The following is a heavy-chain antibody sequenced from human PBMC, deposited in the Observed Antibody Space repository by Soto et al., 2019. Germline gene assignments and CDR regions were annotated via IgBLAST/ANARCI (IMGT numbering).Heavy chain of an antibody. CDR2: IWYDGSNK. CDR3: ASPGTEDAFDI. Sequence: GGSLRLSCAASGFTFSSYGMHWVRQAPGKGLEWVAVIWYDGSNKYYADSVKGRFTISRDNSKNTLYLQMNSLRAEDTAVYYCASPGTEDAFDIWGQGTMVTVSS. V-gene: IGHV3-33*01. J-gene: IGHJ3*02. D-gene: IGHD6-13*01. CDR1: GFTFSSYG.